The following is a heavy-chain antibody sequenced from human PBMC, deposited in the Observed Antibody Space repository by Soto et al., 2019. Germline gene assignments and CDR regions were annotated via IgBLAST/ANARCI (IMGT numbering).Heavy chain of an antibody. J-gene: IGHJ5*02. D-gene: IGHD2-21*01. Sequence: QVQLVQSGAEVKKPGSSVRVACKTSGDIFNRYTISWVRQASGLGLEWMGRIIPVVGGPNYAEKFRGRVTITADKATTSVYLEVRSLRSDDTATYYCARAEGGGGSWYAAWGQGTLVTVSS. CDR1: GDIFNRYT. CDR2: IIPVVGGP. CDR3: ARAEGGGGSWYAA. V-gene: IGHV1-69*02.